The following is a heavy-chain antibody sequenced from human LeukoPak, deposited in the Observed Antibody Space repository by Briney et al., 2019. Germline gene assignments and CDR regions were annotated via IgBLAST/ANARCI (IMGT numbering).Heavy chain of an antibody. Sequence: ASVKVSCKASGYTFTGYYMHWVRQAPGQGPEWMGWINPNSGGTNYAQKFQGRVTMTRDTSISTAYMELSRLRSDDTAVYYCARVNTMIVDSDVWGQGTTVTVSS. CDR2: INPNSGGT. D-gene: IGHD3-22*01. CDR3: ARVNTMIVDSDV. J-gene: IGHJ6*02. CDR1: GYTFTGYY. V-gene: IGHV1-2*02.